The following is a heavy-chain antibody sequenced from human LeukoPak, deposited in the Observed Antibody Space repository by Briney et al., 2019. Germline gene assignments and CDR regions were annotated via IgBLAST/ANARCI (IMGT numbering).Heavy chain of an antibody. CDR1: GYIFTSYD. D-gene: IGHD3-22*01. CDR2: MNPNSGNT. CDR3: ATAPYYYDSSVDY. Sequence: GASVKVSCKASGYIFTSYDINWVRQATGQGLEWMGWMNPNSGNTGYAQKFQGRVTMTRNTSISTAYMELSSLRSEDTAVYYCATAPYYYDSSVDYWGQGTLVTVSS. V-gene: IGHV1-8*01. J-gene: IGHJ4*02.